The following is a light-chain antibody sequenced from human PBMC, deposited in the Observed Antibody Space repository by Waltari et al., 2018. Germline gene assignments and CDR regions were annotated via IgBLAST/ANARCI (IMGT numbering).Light chain of an antibody. V-gene: IGKV3-20*01. CDR3: HQSGGSGRA. J-gene: IGKJ4*01. Sequence: ENVLTQSPATLSLSPGERATLPCRASQSVDNWYLAWYQLKPGQAPRLLISGSSRRAPGVPDRFSGSGSGTDFTLTISRLEPEDFAVYYCHQSGGSGRAFGGGTKVEIK. CDR1: QSVDNWY. CDR2: GSS.